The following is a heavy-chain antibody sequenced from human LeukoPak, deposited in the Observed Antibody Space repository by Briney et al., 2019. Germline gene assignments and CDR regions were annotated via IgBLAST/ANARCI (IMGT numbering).Heavy chain of an antibody. CDR3: ARDSYSRNDY. CDR2: ISSSSSTI. D-gene: IGHD4-11*01. J-gene: IGHJ4*02. CDR1: GFTFSTYS. Sequence: GGSLRLSCAASGFTFSTYSMTWVRQAPGKGLEWVSYISSSSSTIYYGGSVKGRFTVSRDNAKNSLYLQMNSLRAEDTAVYFCARDSYSRNDYWGQGTLVTVSS. V-gene: IGHV3-48*01.